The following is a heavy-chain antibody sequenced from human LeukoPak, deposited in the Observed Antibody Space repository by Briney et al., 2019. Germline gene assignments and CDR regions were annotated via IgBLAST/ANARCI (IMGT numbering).Heavy chain of an antibody. CDR3: AREIYCSSTSCYEGLGYFDY. D-gene: IGHD2-2*01. CDR2: INAGNGNT. J-gene: IGHJ4*02. Sequence: GASVKVSCKASGFTFTSYAMHWVRQAPGQRLEWMGWINAGNGNTKYSQKFQGRVTITRDTSASTAYMELSSLRSEDTAVYYCAREIYCSSTSCYEGLGYFDYWGQGTLVTVSS. V-gene: IGHV1-3*01. CDR1: GFTFTSYA.